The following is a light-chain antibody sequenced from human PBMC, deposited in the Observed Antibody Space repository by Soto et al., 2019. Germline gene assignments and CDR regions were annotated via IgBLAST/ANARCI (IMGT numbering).Light chain of an antibody. Sequence: QSVLTQPASVSGSPGQSISISCTGTSSDVGGYNYVSWYQQQPGKAPKLMIYEVSSRPSGVSDRFSGSKSGNTASLTISGLQVEDEADYYCSSYTSSTPYVFGTGTKVTVL. CDR1: SSDVGGYNY. J-gene: IGLJ1*01. CDR2: EVS. CDR3: SSYTSSTPYV. V-gene: IGLV2-14*01.